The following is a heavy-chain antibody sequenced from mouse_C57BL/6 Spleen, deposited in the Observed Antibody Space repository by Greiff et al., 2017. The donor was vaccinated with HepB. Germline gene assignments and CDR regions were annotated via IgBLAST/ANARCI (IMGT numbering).Heavy chain of an antibody. D-gene: IGHD2-3*01. V-gene: IGHV7-3*01. CDR3: ARDGYYVAMDY. CDR2: IRNKANGYTT. Sequence: EVQVVESGGGLVQPGGSLSLSCAASGFTFTDYYMSWVRQPPGKALEWLGFIRNKANGYTTEYSASVKGRFTISRDNSQSILYLQMNALGAEDSATYYCARDGYYVAMDYWGQGTSVTVSS. J-gene: IGHJ4*01. CDR1: GFTFTDYY.